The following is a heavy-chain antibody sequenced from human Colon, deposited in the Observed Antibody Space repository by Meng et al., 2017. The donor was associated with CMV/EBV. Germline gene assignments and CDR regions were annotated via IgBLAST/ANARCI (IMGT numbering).Heavy chain of an antibody. V-gene: IGHV3-23*03. CDR2: IYGSGRSS. CDR3: ARLLVGALDTHAFDI. CDR1: GFTFDGYA. J-gene: IGHJ3*02. Sequence: GESLKISCIASGFTFDGYAMSWVRQAPGKGLEWVSVIYGSGRSSSSADSVKGRFSISRDNSKNTVSLQMSSLRAEDTAVYYCARLLVGALDTHAFDIWGRGTLVTVSS. D-gene: IGHD1-26*01.